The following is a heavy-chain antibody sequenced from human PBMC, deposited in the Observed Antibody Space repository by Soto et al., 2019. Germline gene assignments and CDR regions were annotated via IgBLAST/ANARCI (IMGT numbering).Heavy chain of an antibody. D-gene: IGHD4-17*01. CDR2: IYYSGDT. V-gene: IGHV4-31*03. Sequence: PSETLSLTCTVSGGSISSDGYYWTWIRQPPGKGLEWIGYIYYSGDTYSNPSLRSRVTTSIDTSTNQFSLKLNSVTDADTAVYYCARDYKDYGFLDYWGQGTPVTVSS. CDR1: GGSISSDGYY. J-gene: IGHJ4*02. CDR3: ARDYKDYGFLDY.